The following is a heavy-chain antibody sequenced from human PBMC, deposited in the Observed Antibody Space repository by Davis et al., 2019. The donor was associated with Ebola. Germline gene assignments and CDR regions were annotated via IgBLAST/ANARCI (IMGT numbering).Heavy chain of an antibody. Sequence: AASVKVSCKASGYTLTQYYIQWVRQAPGQGLEWMGRINPHSGITNYAQKFQGSVTMTRDTSISTAYMELSRLRSDDTAVYYCARGADYGGAFDIWGQGTMVTVSS. CDR3: ARGADYGGAFDI. CDR1: GYTLTQYY. J-gene: IGHJ3*02. V-gene: IGHV1-2*06. D-gene: IGHD4-23*01. CDR2: INPHSGIT.